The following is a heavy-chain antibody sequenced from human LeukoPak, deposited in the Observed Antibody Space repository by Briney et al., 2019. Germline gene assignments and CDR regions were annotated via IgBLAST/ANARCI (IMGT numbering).Heavy chain of an antibody. Sequence: SQTLSLTCTVSGGSISSGDYYWSWIRQHPGKGLEWIGYIYYSGSTYYTPSLKSRVTISVDTSKNQFSLKLSSVTAADTAVYYCAREYSSSSGRRAFDFWGQGTMVTVSS. D-gene: IGHD6-6*01. CDR3: AREYSSSSGRRAFDF. J-gene: IGHJ3*01. V-gene: IGHV4-31*03. CDR1: GGSISSGDYY. CDR2: IYYSGST.